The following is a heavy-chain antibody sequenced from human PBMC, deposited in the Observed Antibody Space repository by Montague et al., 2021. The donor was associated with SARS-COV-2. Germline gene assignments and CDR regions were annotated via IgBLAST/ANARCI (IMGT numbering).Heavy chain of an antibody. CDR2: IYYSGST. CDR3: ARHVSGSLTHFHH. Sequence: SETLSLTCTVSGGSLSSYYWSWIRQPPGKGLEWIGYIYYSGSTNYNPSLKSRVTISVDTSKNQFPLNLSSVTAADTAVYYCARHVSGSLTHFHHWGQGSLVTVSP. D-gene: IGHD1-26*01. J-gene: IGHJ1*01. V-gene: IGHV4-59*08. CDR1: GGSLSSYY.